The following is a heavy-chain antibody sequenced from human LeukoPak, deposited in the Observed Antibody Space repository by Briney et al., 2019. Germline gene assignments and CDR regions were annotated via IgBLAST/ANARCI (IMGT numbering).Heavy chain of an antibody. CDR2: IYTSGST. CDR1: GGSFSGYY. CDR3: ARDHSYSSSWSNWYFDL. D-gene: IGHD6-13*01. V-gene: IGHV4-4*07. Sequence: SETLSLTCAVYGGSFSGYYWSWIRQPAGQGLEWIGRIYTSGSTNYNPSLKSRVTMSVDTSKNQFSLKLSSVTAADTAVYYCARDHSYSSSWSNWYFDLWGRGTLVTVSS. J-gene: IGHJ2*01.